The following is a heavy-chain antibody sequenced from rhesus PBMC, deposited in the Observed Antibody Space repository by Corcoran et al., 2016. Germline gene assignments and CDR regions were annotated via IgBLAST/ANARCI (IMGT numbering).Heavy chain of an antibody. V-gene: IGHV4-80*01. J-gene: IGHJ4*01. CDR2: INGNSGST. CDR1: GASISSNW. CDR3: ARGNNYVFDY. Sequence: QVQLQESGPGLVKPSEPLSLTCTVSGASISSNWWSWIRPPPGKGLEGIGEINGNSGSTNYNPSLKSRVTISKDASKNQFSLKLSSVTAADTAVYYCARGNNYVFDYWGQGVLVTVSS. D-gene: IGHD4-11*01.